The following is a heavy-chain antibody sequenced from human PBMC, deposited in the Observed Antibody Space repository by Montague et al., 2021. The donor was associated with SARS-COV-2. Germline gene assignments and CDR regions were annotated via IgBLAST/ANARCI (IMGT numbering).Heavy chain of an antibody. J-gene: IGHJ6*02. CDR3: ARVSGCSGGSCYSEWDPYYYYGMDV. V-gene: IGHV4-34*01. Sequence: SETLSLTCAVYGGSFSGYYWSWIRQPPGKGLEWIGEINHSESTNYNPSLKSRVTISVDTSKNQFSLKLSSVTAADTAVYYCARVSGCSGGSCYSEWDPYYYYGMDVWGQGTTVTVSS. D-gene: IGHD2-15*01. CDR1: GGSFSGYY. CDR2: INHSEST.